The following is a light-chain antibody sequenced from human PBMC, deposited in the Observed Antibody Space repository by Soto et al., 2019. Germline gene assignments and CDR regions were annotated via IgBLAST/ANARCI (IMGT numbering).Light chain of an antibody. J-gene: IGLJ1*01. CDR1: SSNIGNNY. CDR2: DNN. V-gene: IGLV1-51*01. CDR3: GTWDSSLSARVVV. Sequence: QSVLTQPPSVSAAPGQKVTISCSGSSSNIGNNYVSWYQQLPGTAPKLLIYDNNKRPSGIPDRFSGSKSGTSATLGITGLQTGDEADYYCGTWDSSLSARVVVFGTGTKVTVL.